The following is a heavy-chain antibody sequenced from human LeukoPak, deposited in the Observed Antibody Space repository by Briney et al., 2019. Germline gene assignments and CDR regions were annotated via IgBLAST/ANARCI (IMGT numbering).Heavy chain of an antibody. J-gene: IGHJ4*02. Sequence: GGSLRLSCAASGFTFSSYAMSWVRQAPGKGLEWVSAISGSGGSTYYADSVKGRFTISRDNSKNTLYLQMNSLRAEVTAVYYCARDRRSYGYPDFDYWGQGTLVTVSS. D-gene: IGHD5-18*01. CDR2: ISGSGGST. V-gene: IGHV3-23*01. CDR3: ARDRRSYGYPDFDY. CDR1: GFTFSSYA.